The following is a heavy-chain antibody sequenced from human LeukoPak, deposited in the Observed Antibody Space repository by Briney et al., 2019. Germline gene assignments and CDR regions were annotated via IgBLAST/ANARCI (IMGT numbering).Heavy chain of an antibody. CDR3: ARRTGFDSGHYFDY. D-gene: IGHD6-19*01. CDR2: IYYSGST. Sequence: PSETLSLTCTVSGGSISRNSYYWGWIRQPPGKGLEWIGSIYYSGSTYYYPSLKSRVTISIDTSKNQFPLKLSSVTAADTAVYYCARRTGFDSGHYFDYWGQGILVTVSS. V-gene: IGHV4-39*01. J-gene: IGHJ4*02. CDR1: GGSISRNSYY.